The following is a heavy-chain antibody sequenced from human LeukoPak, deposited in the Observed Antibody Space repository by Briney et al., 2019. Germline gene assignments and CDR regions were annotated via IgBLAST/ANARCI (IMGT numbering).Heavy chain of an antibody. CDR1: GFTFDDYT. Sequence: PGGSLRLSCAASGFTFDDYTMHWVRQAPGKGLEWVSLISWDGGSTYYADSVKGRFTISRDNSKNSLYLQMNSLRTEDTALYYCARSGSGWPDYHYYYMDVWGKGTTVTVSS. CDR2: ISWDGGST. J-gene: IGHJ6*03. CDR3: ARSGSGWPDYHYYYMDV. D-gene: IGHD6-19*01. V-gene: IGHV3-43*01.